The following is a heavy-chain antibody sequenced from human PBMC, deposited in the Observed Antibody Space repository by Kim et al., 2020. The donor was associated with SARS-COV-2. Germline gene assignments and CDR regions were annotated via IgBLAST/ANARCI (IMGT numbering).Heavy chain of an antibody. CDR2: ISSSGSTI. J-gene: IGHJ6*02. CDR1: GFTFSSYE. V-gene: IGHV3-48*03. Sequence: GGSLRLSCAASGFTFSSYEMNWVRQAPGKGLEWVSYISSSGSTIYYADSVKGRFTISRDNAKNSLYLQMNSLRAEDTAVYYCARNPNYGSGSYSYYYYYGMDVWGQGTTVTVSS. CDR3: ARNPNYGSGSYSYYYYYGMDV. D-gene: IGHD3-10*01.